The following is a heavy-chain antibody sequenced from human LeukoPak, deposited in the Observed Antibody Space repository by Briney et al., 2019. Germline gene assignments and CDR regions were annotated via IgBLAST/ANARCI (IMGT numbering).Heavy chain of an antibody. D-gene: IGHD5-24*01. CDR1: GFTFSSYA. J-gene: IGHJ4*02. CDR2: ISYDGSNK. Sequence: GGSLRLSCAASGFTFSSYAMHWARQAPGKGLEWVAVISYDGSNKYYADSVKGRFTISRDNSKNTLYLQMNSLRAEDTAVYYCARERARRDGYNLPRPGGYWGQGTLVTVSS. V-gene: IGHV3-30-3*01. CDR3: ARERARRDGYNLPRPGGY.